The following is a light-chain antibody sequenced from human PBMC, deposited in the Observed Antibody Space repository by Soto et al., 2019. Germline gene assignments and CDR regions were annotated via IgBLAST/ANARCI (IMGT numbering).Light chain of an antibody. J-gene: IGLJ3*02. CDR3: SSYTTSSNWV. V-gene: IGLV2-14*01. CDR2: EVT. CDR1: SGDVGAYNY. Sequence: QSALTQPASVSGSPGQSITISCTGTSGDVGAYNYVSWYQQHPGKAPKLIIYEVTNRPSGVPDRFSGSKSGNTASLTISGPQAEDEADYYCSSYTTSSNWVFGGGTKVTVL.